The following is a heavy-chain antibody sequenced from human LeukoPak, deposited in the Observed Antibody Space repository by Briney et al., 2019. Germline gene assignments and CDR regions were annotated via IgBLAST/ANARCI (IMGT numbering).Heavy chain of an antibody. V-gene: IGHV3-72*01. D-gene: IGHD3-22*01. Sequence: GGSLRHSCAASGFTFSDHYMDWGRQAPGKGLEWVGRSRNKANSYTTEYAASVKGRFTISRDGSKNSLYLQMNSLKTEDTAVYYCARVRSGYYYFDYWGQGTLVTVSS. CDR3: ARVRSGYYYFDY. CDR1: GFTFSDHY. J-gene: IGHJ4*02. CDR2: SRNKANSYTT.